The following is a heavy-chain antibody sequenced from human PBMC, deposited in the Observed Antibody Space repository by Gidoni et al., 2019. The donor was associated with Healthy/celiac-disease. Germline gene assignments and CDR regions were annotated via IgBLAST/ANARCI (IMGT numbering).Heavy chain of an antibody. CDR2: IWYDGSNK. J-gene: IGHJ1*01. D-gene: IGHD4-17*01. CDR1: GFTFSSYG. Sequence: QVPLVESGVGVVQTGRSLRISCEASGFTFSSYGLHWVRQAPGKGLEWVSVIWYDGSNKYYADSVKGRFTISRDNTKNTLYLQMNSLRAEDTAVYYCARDGDYALVPCQHWGQGTLVTVSS. V-gene: IGHV3-33*01. CDR3: ARDGDYALVPCQH.